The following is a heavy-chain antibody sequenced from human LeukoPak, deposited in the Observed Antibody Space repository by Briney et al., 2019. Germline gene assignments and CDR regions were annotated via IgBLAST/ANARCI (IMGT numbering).Heavy chain of an antibody. D-gene: IGHD5-12*01. V-gene: IGHV4-34*01. Sequence: SETLSLTCAVYGGSFSGYYWSWIRQPPGKGLEWIGEINHSGSTNYNPSLKSRVTISVDTSKNQFSLKLSSVTAADTAVYYCARGRGLRRSFDYWGQEPWSPSPQ. CDR2: INHSGST. CDR3: ARGRGLRRSFDY. CDR1: GGSFSGYY. J-gene: IGHJ4*01.